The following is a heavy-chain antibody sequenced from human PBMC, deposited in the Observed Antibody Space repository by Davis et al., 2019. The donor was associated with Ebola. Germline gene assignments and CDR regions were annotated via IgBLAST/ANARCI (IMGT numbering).Heavy chain of an antibody. Sequence: PGGSLRLSCAASGFTFSSYAMSWVRQAPGKGLEWVSAISGSGGSTYYADSVKGRFTISRDNSKNTLYLQMNSLRAEDTAVYYCAKDINDLRPNPRGAPIFGHMDVWGQGTTVTVSS. J-gene: IGHJ6*02. D-gene: IGHD3-3*01. CDR3: AKDINDLRPNPRGAPIFGHMDV. CDR1: GFTFSSYA. CDR2: ISGSGGST. V-gene: IGHV3-23*01.